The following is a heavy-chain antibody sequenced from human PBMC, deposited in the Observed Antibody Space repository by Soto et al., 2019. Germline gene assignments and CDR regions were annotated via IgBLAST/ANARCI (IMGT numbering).Heavy chain of an antibody. J-gene: IGHJ5*02. CDR1: GGSISSYY. V-gene: IGHV4-59*01. D-gene: IGHD2-2*01. CDR3: ARGRVARYCSSTSCYPTQYNWFDP. Sequence: SETLSLTCTVSGGSISSYYWSWIRQPPGKGLEWIGYIYYSGSTNYNPSLKSRVTISVDTSKNQFSLKLSSVTAADTAVYYCARGRVARYCSSTSCYPTQYNWFDPWCQGTLVTVSS. CDR2: IYYSGST.